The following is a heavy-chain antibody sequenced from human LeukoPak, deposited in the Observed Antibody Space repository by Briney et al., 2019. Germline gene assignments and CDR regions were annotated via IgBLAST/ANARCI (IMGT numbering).Heavy chain of an antibody. CDR2: IYYSGST. J-gene: IGHJ4*02. V-gene: IGHV4-31*03. CDR1: GGSISSDAYF. CDR3: ARTSIATRHFDY. Sequence: SETLSLTCTVSGGSISSDAYFWSWIRQHPGKGLEWIGNIYYSGSTYYNPSLKSRVTISVDTSKNQFSLKLSSVTAADTAVYYCARTSIATRHFDYWGQGTLVTVSS. D-gene: IGHD6-6*01.